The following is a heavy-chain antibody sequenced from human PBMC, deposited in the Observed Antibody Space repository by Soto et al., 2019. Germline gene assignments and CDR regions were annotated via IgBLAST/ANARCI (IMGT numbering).Heavy chain of an antibody. CDR3: ARLERGSSSAADAFDI. CDR1: GGSISSGGYY. CDR2: IYYSGST. V-gene: IGHV4-31*02. Sequence: SETLSLTXTVSGGSISSGGYYWSWIRQHPGKGLEWIGYIYYSGSTYYNPSLKSRVTISVDTSKNQFSLKLSSVTAADTAVYYCARLERGSSSAADAFDIWGQGTMVTVSS. D-gene: IGHD6-6*01. J-gene: IGHJ3*02.